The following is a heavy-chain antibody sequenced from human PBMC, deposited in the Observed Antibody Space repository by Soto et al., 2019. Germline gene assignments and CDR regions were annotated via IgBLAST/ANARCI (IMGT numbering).Heavy chain of an antibody. CDR3: AKGVVGATTDFHH. CDR2: ISYDGSDK. D-gene: IGHD1-26*01. J-gene: IGHJ1*01. CDR1: GFTFSSYG. V-gene: IGHV3-30*18. Sequence: QVQLVESGGGVVQPGRSLRLSCAASGFTFSSYGMHWVRQAPGKGLEWVAVISYDGSDKYYADSVKGRFTISRDNSNNTLYLPMGSRRAEDRAVYYCAKGVVGATTDFHHWGQGTVDTVSS.